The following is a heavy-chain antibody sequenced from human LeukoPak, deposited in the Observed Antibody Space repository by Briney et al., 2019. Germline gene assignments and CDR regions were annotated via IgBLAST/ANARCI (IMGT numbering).Heavy chain of an antibody. CDR2: IYSGGST. Sequence: GGSLKLSCAASGFTFSSNYKSWVRQAPGKGLEWVAVIYSGGSTYYADAVKGRFTISRDNSKITLYLQMTSLRAEDTGVYYCARDNLWEPPLGGGGFDYWGQGTLVTVSS. CDR1: GFTFSSNY. CDR3: ARDNLWEPPLGGGGFDY. V-gene: IGHV3-66*01. D-gene: IGHD1-26*01. J-gene: IGHJ4*02.